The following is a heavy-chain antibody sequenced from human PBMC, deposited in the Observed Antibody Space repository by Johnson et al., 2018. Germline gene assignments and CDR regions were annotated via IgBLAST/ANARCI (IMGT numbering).Heavy chain of an antibody. CDR1: GFTFSSSS. CDR2: INGLGDLT. Sequence: EVQLLESGGGLVQXGGSLRLSCAASGFTFSSSSMTWVRQAPGKGLEWVSTINGLGDLTYYADSVRGRFTISRDNSKNTLFLQMSSPRAEDTGFYFCAKVRDRGPYDWFDPWGQGTLVTVSS. V-gene: IGHV3-23*01. CDR3: AKVRDRGPYDWFDP. D-gene: IGHD2-15*01. J-gene: IGHJ5*02.